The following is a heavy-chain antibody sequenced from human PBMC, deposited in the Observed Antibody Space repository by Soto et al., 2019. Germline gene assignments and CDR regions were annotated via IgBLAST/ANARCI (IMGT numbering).Heavy chain of an antibody. CDR2: IIPIFGTA. CDR3: ARGSHDFWSGRRFHYYYYGMDV. V-gene: IGHV1-69*06. J-gene: IGHJ6*02. CDR1: GGTFSSYA. Sequence: GASVKVSCKASGGTFSSYAISWVRQAPGQGLEWMGGIIPIFGTANYAQKFQGRVTITADKSTSTAYMELSSPRSEDTAVYYCARGSHDFWSGRRFHYYYYGMDVWGQGTTVTVSS. D-gene: IGHD3-3*01.